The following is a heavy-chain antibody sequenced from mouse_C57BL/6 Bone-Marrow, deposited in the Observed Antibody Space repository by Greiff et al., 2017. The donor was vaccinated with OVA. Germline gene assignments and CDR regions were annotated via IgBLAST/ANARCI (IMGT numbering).Heavy chain of an antibody. CDR2: IYPGSGNT. D-gene: IGHD3-2*02. Sequence: QVQLQQSGAELVRPGASVKLSCKASGYTFTDYYINWVKQRPGQGLEWIARIYPGSGNTSYNEKFKGKATLTAEKSSSTAYRQLSSLTAEESAVYFCARSLTAQAYYIDYWGQGTTLTVSS. CDR3: ARSLTAQAYYIDY. CDR1: GYTFTDYY. V-gene: IGHV1-76*01. J-gene: IGHJ2*01.